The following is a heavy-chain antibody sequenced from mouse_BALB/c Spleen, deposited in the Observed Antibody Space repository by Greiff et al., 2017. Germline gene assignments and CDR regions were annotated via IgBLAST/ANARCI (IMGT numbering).Heavy chain of an antibody. CDR3: ERGYYDYGDY. Sequence: EVQGVESGPELVKPGASVKMSCKASGYTFTSYVMHWVKQKPGQGLEWIGYINPYNDGTKYNEKFKGTATLTSDKSSSTAYMELSSLTSEDSAVYYCERGYYDYGDYWGQGTSVTVSS. CDR2: INPYNDGT. D-gene: IGHD2-4*01. CDR1: GYTFTSYV. V-gene: IGHV1-14*01. J-gene: IGHJ4*01.